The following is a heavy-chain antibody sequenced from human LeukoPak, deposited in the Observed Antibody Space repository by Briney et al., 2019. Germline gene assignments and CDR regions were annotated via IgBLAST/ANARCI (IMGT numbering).Heavy chain of an antibody. D-gene: IGHD5-18*01. CDR2: ISYDGSNK. CDR1: GFTFSSYG. Sequence: GRSLRLSCAASGFTFSSYGMHWVRQAPGKGLEWVAVISYDGSNKYYADSVKGRFTISRDNSKNTLYLQMNSLRAEDTAVYYCARGDTAMVLFPFDYWGQGTLVTVSS. V-gene: IGHV3-30*03. J-gene: IGHJ4*02. CDR3: ARGDTAMVLFPFDY.